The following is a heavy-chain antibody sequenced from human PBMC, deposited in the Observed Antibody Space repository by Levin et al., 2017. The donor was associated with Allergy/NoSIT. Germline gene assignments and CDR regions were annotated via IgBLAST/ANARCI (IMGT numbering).Heavy chain of an antibody. J-gene: IGHJ4*02. CDR1: GGSISSYY. CDR2: IYYSGST. V-gene: IGHV4-59*01. D-gene: IGHD3-22*01. Sequence: SQTLSLTCTVSGGSISSYYWSWIRQPPGKGLEWIGYIYYSGSTNYNPSLKSRVTISVDTSKNQFSLKLSSVTAADTAVYYCARRASLDDSSGYSAFLDDWGQGTLVTVSS. CDR3: ARRASLDDSSGYSAFLDD.